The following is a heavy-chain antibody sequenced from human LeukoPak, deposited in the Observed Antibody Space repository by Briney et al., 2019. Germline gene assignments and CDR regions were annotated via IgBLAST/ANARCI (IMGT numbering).Heavy chain of an antibody. CDR3: ARLPYCSSTSCYLAPDDYYYYGMDV. J-gene: IGHJ6*02. D-gene: IGHD2-2*01. CDR1: GYTFTGYY. Sequence: GASVKVSCKASGYTFTGYYMHWVRQAPGQGLEWMGWINPNSGGTNYAQKFQGRVTMTRDTSISTAYMGLSRLRSDDTAVYYCARLPYCSSTSCYLAPDDYYYYGMDVWGQGTTVTVSS. V-gene: IGHV1-2*02. CDR2: INPNSGGT.